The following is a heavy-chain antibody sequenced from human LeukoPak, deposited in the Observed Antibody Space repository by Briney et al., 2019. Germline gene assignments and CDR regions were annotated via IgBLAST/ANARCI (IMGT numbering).Heavy chain of an antibody. CDR1: GGSISSYY. J-gene: IGHJ4*02. D-gene: IGHD3-9*01. V-gene: IGHV4-59*01. CDR3: ARGGGTLRYFDLYYFDY. Sequence: PSETLSLTCTVSGGSISSYYWSWIRQPPGKGLEWIGYIYYSGSTNYNPSLKSRVTISVDTSKKQFSLKLSSVTAADTAVYYCARGGGTLRYFDLYYFDYWGQGTLVTVSS. CDR2: IYYSGST.